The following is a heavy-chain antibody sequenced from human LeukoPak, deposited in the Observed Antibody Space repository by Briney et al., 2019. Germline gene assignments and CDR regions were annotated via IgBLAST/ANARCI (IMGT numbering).Heavy chain of an antibody. CDR1: GFSVSDYW. Sequence: GGSLRLSCAASGFSVSDYWMTWVRQAPGKGLKWVANIKQDGSEKTYVDSVKGRFTISRDNAKNSLYLQMNSLRVEDTAMYYCVRDGGTDWYDPWGQGTLVTVFS. D-gene: IGHD3-16*01. CDR3: VRDGGTDWYDP. V-gene: IGHV3-7*01. CDR2: IKQDGSEK. J-gene: IGHJ5*02.